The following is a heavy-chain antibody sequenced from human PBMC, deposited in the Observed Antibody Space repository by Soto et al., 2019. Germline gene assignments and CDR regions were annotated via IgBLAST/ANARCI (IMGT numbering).Heavy chain of an antibody. CDR2: IIPIFGTA. CDR3: ARVSGYCTNGVCYGAYYYYGMDV. V-gene: IGHV1-69*01. CDR1: GGTFSSYA. Sequence: VQLVQSGAEVKKPGSSVKVSCKASGGTFSSYAISWVRQAPGQGLEWMGGIIPIFGTANYAQKFQGRVTITADESTSTAYMELSSLRSEDTAVYYCARVSGYCTNGVCYGAYYYYGMDVWGQGTTVTVSS. J-gene: IGHJ6*02. D-gene: IGHD2-8*01.